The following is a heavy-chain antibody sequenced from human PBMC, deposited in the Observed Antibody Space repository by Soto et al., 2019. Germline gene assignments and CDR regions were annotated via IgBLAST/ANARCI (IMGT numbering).Heavy chain of an antibody. CDR1: GFTFRSHG. D-gene: IGHD6-19*01. V-gene: IGHV3-23*01. J-gene: IGHJ4*02. CDR2: IGGNGGST. Sequence: EVQLLESGGGLVQPGGSLRLSCAASGFTFRSHGMSWVRQAPGKGLEWVSSIGGNGGSTYYADSVRGRFTISRDNSRNTLYLQMNSLRVEDTAVYHCAKVYSDWYIFEYWGQGTLVTVSS. CDR3: AKVYSDWYIFEY.